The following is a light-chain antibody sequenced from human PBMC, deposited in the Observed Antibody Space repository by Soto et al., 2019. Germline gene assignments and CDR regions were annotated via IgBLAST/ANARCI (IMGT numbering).Light chain of an antibody. V-gene: IGKV3-15*01. J-gene: IGKJ2*01. CDR3: QQYNDWPSMYT. CDR1: QSFDSN. CDR2: GAS. Sequence: EIVMTQSPATLSVSPGERATLSCRASQSFDSNLAWYQQKPGQAPRLLIFGASTRASGVPARFSGSGSGTEFTLTISSLQSEDLAVYYCQQYNDWPSMYTFGQGTKLEMK.